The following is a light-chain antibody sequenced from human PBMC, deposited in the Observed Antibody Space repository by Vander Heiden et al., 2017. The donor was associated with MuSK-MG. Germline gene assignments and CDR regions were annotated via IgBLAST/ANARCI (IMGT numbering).Light chain of an antibody. J-gene: IGKJ1*01. CDR1: QSISSY. V-gene: IGKV1-39*01. CDR2: AAS. CDR3: QQSYGSPRT. Sequence: DIQMTQSPSSLSASVGDRVTIPCRASQSISSYLNWYQQKRGKAPKVLIYAASSLQSGVPSRFSGSGSGTDFTLTISSLLPEDFATYYCQQSYGSPRTFGQGTKVEIK.